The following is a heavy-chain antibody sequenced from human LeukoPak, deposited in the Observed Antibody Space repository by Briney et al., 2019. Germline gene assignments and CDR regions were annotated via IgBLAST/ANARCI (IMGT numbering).Heavy chain of an antibody. D-gene: IGHD3-3*01. CDR3: VRIYDFWSNSIYYFDY. V-gene: IGHV4-4*07. Sequence: SETLSLTCTASGGSISTHYWSWIRQPAGKGLEWIGRIHTNGNTNYNPSLKSRVTMSVDMSKNQFSLKLSSVTAADTAVYSCVRIYDFWSNSIYYFDYWGQGALVTVSS. CDR1: GGSISTHY. CDR2: IHTNGNT. J-gene: IGHJ4*02.